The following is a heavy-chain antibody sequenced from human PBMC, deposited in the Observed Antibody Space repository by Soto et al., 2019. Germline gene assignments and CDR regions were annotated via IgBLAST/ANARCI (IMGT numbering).Heavy chain of an antibody. D-gene: IGHD3-16*02. V-gene: IGHV3-53*01. Sequence: EVQLVESGGGLIQPGGSLRLSCAASGFSVSNNYMNWVRQAPGKGLEWVSIIYSGGKTYYADSVKGRFTISRDISNNTLYLQMNSLRAEDTAVYYCARDALSDPSGQGTLVTVSS. CDR1: GFSVSNNY. CDR2: IYSGGKT. CDR3: ARDALSDP. J-gene: IGHJ5*02.